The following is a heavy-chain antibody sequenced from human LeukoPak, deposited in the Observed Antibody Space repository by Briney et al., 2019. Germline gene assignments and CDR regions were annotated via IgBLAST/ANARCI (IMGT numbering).Heavy chain of an antibody. Sequence: GGSLRLSCAASGFHFSDYYMAWIRQAPGKGLEWVSDIDTRGTITYYADSVKGRFTISRDNAKNSLYLQMNSLRAEDTAVYYCARVLFSSWYYFDYWGQGTLVTVSS. J-gene: IGHJ4*02. CDR3: ARVLFSSWYYFDY. CDR1: GFHFSDYY. D-gene: IGHD6-13*01. CDR2: IDTRGTIT. V-gene: IGHV3-11*04.